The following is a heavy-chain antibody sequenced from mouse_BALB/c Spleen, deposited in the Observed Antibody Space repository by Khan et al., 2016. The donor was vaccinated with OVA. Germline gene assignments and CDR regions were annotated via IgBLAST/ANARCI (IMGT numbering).Heavy chain of an antibody. CDR1: GYTFTSYT. CDR3: VRDGEYRRSDGWVAY. J-gene: IGHJ3*01. CDR2: INPSNGYT. Sequence: VQLQESGAELARPGASVKMSCKASGYTFTSYTIHWIKKRPGQGLEWIGYINPSNGYTNYNQKFKDKATLTTDKSSTTAYLQLSSLTSDDSAVYKGVRDGEYRRSDGWVAYWGQGTLVTGSA. V-gene: IGHV1-4*01.